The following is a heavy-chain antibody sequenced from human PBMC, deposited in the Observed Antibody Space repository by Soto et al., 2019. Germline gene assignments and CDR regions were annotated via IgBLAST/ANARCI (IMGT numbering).Heavy chain of an antibody. J-gene: IGHJ4*02. CDR2: IYYSGST. CDR1: GGSISSGDYY. CDR3: ARGQGDDYGDSKDFDY. V-gene: IGHV4-30-4*01. D-gene: IGHD4-17*01. Sequence: QVQLQESGPGLVKPSQTLSLTCTVSGGSISSGDYYWSWIRQPPGKGLEWIGYIYYSGSTYYNPSLKSRVTISVDTSKNQFSLKLSSVTAADTAVYYCARGQGDDYGDSKDFDYWGQGTLVTVSS.